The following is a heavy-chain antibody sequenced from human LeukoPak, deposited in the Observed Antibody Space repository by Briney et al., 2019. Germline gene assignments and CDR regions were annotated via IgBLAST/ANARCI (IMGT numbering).Heavy chain of an antibody. V-gene: IGHV3-21*01. J-gene: IGHJ4*02. CDR3: ARVVYSGYATDY. CDR1: GFTFSRHS. Sequence: GGSLRLSCAGSGFTFSRHSMNWVRQAPGKGLEWVSSISTSSSYIYYADSVKGRFTISRDNAKKSLYLQMNSLRAEDTAVYYCARVVYSGYATDYWGQGTLVTVSS. CDR2: ISTSSSYI. D-gene: IGHD5-12*01.